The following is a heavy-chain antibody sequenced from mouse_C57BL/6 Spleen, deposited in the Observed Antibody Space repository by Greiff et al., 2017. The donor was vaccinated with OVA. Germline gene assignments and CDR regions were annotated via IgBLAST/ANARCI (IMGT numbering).Heavy chain of an antibody. Sequence: DVKLQESGPELVKPGASVKISCKASGYSFTGYYMNWVKQSPEKSLEWIGEINPSTGGTTYNQKFKAKATLTVDKSSSTAYMQLKSLTSEDSAVYYCAREENTMIFDYWGQGTTLTVSS. V-gene: IGHV1-42*01. CDR2: INPSTGGT. CDR1: GYSFTGYY. CDR3: AREENTMIFDY. J-gene: IGHJ2*01. D-gene: IGHD2-4*01.